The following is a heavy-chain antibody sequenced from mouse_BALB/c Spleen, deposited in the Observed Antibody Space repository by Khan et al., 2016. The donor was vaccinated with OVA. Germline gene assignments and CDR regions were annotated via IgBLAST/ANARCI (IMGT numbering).Heavy chain of an antibody. J-gene: IGHJ2*01. Sequence: EVQLQESGPGLVKPSQSLSLTCTVTGYSITSGYAWNWIRQFPGNELAWMGDISYSGVTGYTPSLKSRISITRDTSKNQFFLQLNSVTTEDTATYYCARGNYYGYYFDYRGQGTTLTVSS. CDR3: ARGNYYGYYFDY. CDR1: GYSITSGYA. D-gene: IGHD1-1*01. CDR2: ISYSGVT. V-gene: IGHV3-2*02.